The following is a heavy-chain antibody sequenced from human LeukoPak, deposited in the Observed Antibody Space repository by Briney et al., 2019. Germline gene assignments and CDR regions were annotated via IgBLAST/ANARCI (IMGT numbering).Heavy chain of an antibody. CDR2: INHSGST. J-gene: IGHJ5*02. CDR1: GVSISSHY. V-gene: IGHV4-34*01. CDR3: ARGGGSSGARAVATSRYNWFDP. Sequence: QPSETLSLTCIVSGVSISSHYWGWIRQPPGKGLEWIGEINHSGSTNYNPSLKSRVTISVDTSKNQFSLKLSSVTAADTAVYYCARGGGSSGARAVATSRYNWFDPWGQGTLVTVSS. D-gene: IGHD6-19*01.